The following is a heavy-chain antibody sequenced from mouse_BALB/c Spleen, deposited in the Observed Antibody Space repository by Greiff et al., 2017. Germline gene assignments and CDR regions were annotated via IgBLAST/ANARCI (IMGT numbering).Heavy chain of an antibody. CDR3: ARTSSYPSCWYFDV. CDR2: ISNLAYSI. V-gene: IGHV5-15*02. D-gene: IGHD1-1*01. J-gene: IGHJ1*01. Sequence: EVKVVESGGGLVQPGGSRKLSCAASGFTFSDYGMAWVRQAPGKGPEWVAFISNLAYSIYYADTVTGRFTISRENAKNTLYLEMSSLRSEDTAMYYCARTSSYPSCWYFDVWGAGTTVTVSS. CDR1: GFTFSDYG.